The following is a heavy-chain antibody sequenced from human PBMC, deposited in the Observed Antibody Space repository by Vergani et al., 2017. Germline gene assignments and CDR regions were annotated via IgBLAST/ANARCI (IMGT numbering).Heavy chain of an antibody. CDR3: TTDPRYCGDGSCYWLRDHHYYGMDV. V-gene: IGHV3-15*07. CDR1: GFSFRNAW. CDR2: IKITFDRGTT. D-gene: IGHD2-21*01. Sequence: EVQLVESGGGIVKPGGSLRLSCVASGFSFRNAWMNWVRRTPGKGLEWVGRIKITFDRGTTDYAPAVKGRFTISRDDSKNTLFLQMNGLKTEDIGVYYCTTDPRYCGDGSCYWLRDHHYYGMDVWGQGTTVTVSS. J-gene: IGHJ6*02.